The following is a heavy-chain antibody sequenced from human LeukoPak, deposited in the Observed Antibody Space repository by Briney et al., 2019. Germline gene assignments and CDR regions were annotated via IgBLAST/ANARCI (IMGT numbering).Heavy chain of an antibody. V-gene: IGHV5-51*01. CDR2: IYPGDSDT. J-gene: IGHJ5*02. D-gene: IGHD3-9*01. CDR1: GYSFTSYW. Sequence: GESLKISCKGSGYSFTSYWIGWVRQMPGKGLEWMGIIYPGDSDTRYSPSFQGQVTISADKSISTAYLQWSSLKASDTAMYYCARHGSSRYYDILTGSQFSPGFDPWGQGTLVTVSS. CDR3: ARHGSSRYYDILTGSQFSPGFDP.